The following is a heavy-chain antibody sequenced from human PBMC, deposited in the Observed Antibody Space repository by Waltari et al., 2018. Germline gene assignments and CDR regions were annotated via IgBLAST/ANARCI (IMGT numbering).Heavy chain of an antibody. D-gene: IGHD3-9*01. Sequence: EVQLVESGGGLVQPGGSLRLSCAAEGFTFSSYEMNWVRQAPGKGLEWVSYISNSGSTIYYADSVKGRFTISRDNAKNSLYLQMSSLRAEDTAVYYCARYLTGTFAYYFDYWGQGTLVTVSS. J-gene: IGHJ4*02. CDR2: ISNSGSTI. CDR3: ARYLTGTFAYYFDY. CDR1: GFTFSSYE. V-gene: IGHV3-48*03.